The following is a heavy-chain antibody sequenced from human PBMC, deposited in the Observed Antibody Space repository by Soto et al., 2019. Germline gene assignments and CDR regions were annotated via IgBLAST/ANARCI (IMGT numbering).Heavy chain of an antibody. V-gene: IGHV1-69*13. D-gene: IGHD3-16*01. CDR3: AKSLRILSLSYFDY. J-gene: IGHJ4*02. Sequence: SVKVSCKASGGTFSSYAISWVRQAPGQGLEWMGGIIPIFGTANYAQKFQGRVTITADESTSTAYMELSSLRSEDTAVYYCAKSLRILSLSYFDYWGQGTLVTVSS. CDR2: IIPIFGTA. CDR1: GGTFSSYA.